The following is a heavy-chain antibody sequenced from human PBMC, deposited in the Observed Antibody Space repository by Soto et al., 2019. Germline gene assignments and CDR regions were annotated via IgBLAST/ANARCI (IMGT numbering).Heavy chain of an antibody. J-gene: IGHJ4*02. CDR3: ARRLTSTVSALGY. V-gene: IGHV3-30-3*01. CDR1: GLTFSSYA. D-gene: IGHD6-19*01. CDR2: ISGDGGNK. Sequence: QVHLVESGGGVVQPGKSLRLSCTASGLTFSSYAVHWVRQAPGTGLEWVSVISGDGGNKYFAESVRGRFLISRDNSKNTVYLQIHSLRHEDTAVYFCARRLTSTVSALGYWGPGTLVTVSS.